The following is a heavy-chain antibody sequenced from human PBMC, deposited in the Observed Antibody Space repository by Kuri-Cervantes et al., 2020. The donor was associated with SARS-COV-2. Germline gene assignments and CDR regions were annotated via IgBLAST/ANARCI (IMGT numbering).Heavy chain of an antibody. CDR2: IIPILGIA. CDR3: AADMAYCGGDCYSNYYYYYGMDV. V-gene: IGHV1-69*02. J-gene: IGHJ6*02. CDR1: GGTFSSYT. D-gene: IGHD2-21*02. Sequence: SVKVSCKASGGTFSSYTISWVRQAPGQGLEWMGRIIPILGIANYAQKFQGRVAITADKSTSTAYMELSSLRSEDTAVYYCAADMAYCGGDCYSNYYYYYGMDVWGQGTTVTVSS.